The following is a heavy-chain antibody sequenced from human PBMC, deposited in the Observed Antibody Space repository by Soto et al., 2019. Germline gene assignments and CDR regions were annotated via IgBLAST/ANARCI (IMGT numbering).Heavy chain of an antibody. D-gene: IGHD3-9*01. CDR3: AKAARDFAWLLYDY. CDR2: ISGSGGST. CDR1: GFTFSSYA. V-gene: IGHV3-23*01. J-gene: IGHJ4*02. Sequence: EVQLLESGGGLVQPGGSLRLSCAASGFTFSSYAMSWVRQAPGTGLEWVSAISGSGGSTYYADSVKGRFTISSDNSKKTLYLQMNSLRAEDTAVYYCAKAARDFAWLLYDYWGQGTLVTVSS.